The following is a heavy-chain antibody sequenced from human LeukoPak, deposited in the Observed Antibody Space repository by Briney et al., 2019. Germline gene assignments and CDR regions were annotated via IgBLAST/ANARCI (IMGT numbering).Heavy chain of an antibody. V-gene: IGHV1-24*01. D-gene: IGHD4-23*01. CDR3: ARDGISFHHYYYGMDV. CDR2: FDPEDGET. CDR1: GYTLTELS. J-gene: IGHJ6*02. Sequence: ASVKVSCKVSGYTLTELSMHWVRQAPGKGLEWMGGFDPEDGETIYAQKFQGRVTMTEDTSTDTAYMELSSLRSEDTAVYYCARDGISFHHYYYGMDVWGQGTTVTVSS.